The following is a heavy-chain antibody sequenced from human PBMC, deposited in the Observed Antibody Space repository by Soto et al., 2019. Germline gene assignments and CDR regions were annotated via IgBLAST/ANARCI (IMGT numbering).Heavy chain of an antibody. CDR2: IYHGGST. Sequence: QVQLQESGPGLVKPSGTLSLTCAVSGGSISTSNWWSWVRQPPGKGLEWIGEIYHGGSTNYNPSLKSRVTISIDKSKNQFSLKLSSVTAADTAVYHCARGLGITIFGVVTPPNWFDPWGQGTLVTVSS. J-gene: IGHJ5*02. CDR3: ARGLGITIFGVVTPPNWFDP. D-gene: IGHD3-3*01. V-gene: IGHV4-4*02. CDR1: GGSISTSNW.